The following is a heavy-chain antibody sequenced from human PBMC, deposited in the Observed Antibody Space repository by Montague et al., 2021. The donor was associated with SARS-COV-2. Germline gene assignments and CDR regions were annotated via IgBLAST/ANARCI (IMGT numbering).Heavy chain of an antibody. J-gene: IGHJ5*02. Sequence: SETLSLTCTVSGGSVGSSHYYWAWIRQPPGKGLEWIGTIYYSGSTYYNPSPRSRVTIDVEASTNQFSLKLHSVTAADTAVYFCARGLYNWNYEHWFDTWGQGTLVTVSS. D-gene: IGHD1-7*01. V-gene: IGHV4-39*01. CDR2: IYYSGST. CDR1: GGSVGSSHYY. CDR3: ARGLYNWNYEHWFDT.